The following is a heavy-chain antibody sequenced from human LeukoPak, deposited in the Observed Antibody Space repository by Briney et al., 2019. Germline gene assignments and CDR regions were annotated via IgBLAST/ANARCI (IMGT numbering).Heavy chain of an antibody. J-gene: IGHJ5*02. Sequence: SETLSLTCTVSGGSISSYYWSWIRQPAGKGLEWIGRIYTSGSTNYNPSLKSRVTMSVDTSKNQFSLKLSSVTAADTAVYYCAGGFWSGYQNWFDPWGQGTLVTVSS. V-gene: IGHV4-4*07. D-gene: IGHD3-3*01. CDR3: AGGFWSGYQNWFDP. CDR1: GGSISSYY. CDR2: IYTSGST.